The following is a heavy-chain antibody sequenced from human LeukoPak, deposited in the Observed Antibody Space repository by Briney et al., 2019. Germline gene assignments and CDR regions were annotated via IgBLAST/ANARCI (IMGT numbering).Heavy chain of an antibody. CDR2: IYYSGST. D-gene: IGHD5-12*01. Sequence: SETLSLTCTVSGGSISSSSYYWGWIRQPPGKGPEWIGSIYYSGSTYYNPSLKSRVTISVDTSKNQFSLKLSSVTAADTAVYYCARAYVDIVATGNFDYWGQGTLVTVSS. J-gene: IGHJ4*02. CDR3: ARAYVDIVATGNFDY. CDR1: GGSISSSSYY. V-gene: IGHV4-39*07.